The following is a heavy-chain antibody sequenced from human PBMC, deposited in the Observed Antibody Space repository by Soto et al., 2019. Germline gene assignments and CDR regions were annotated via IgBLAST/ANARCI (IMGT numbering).Heavy chain of an antibody. CDR2: IYPGDSDT. Sequence: GESLKISCKGSGYSFTSYWIGWVRQMPGKGLEWMGIIYPGDSDTRYSPSFQGQVTISADKSISTAYLQWSSLKASDTAMYYCARQKNRYCTNGVCYSLYGMDVWGQGTKVTVSS. CDR1: GYSFTSYW. V-gene: IGHV5-51*01. J-gene: IGHJ6*02. CDR3: ARQKNRYCTNGVCYSLYGMDV. D-gene: IGHD2-8*01.